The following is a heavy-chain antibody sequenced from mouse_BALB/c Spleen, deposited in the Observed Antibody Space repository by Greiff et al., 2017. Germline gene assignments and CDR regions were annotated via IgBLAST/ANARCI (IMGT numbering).Heavy chain of an antibody. CDR1: GYTFTDYN. J-gene: IGHJ4*01. Sequence: EVQLVESGPELVKPGASVKISCKASGYTFTDYNMHWVKQSHGKSLEWIGYIYPYNGGTGYNQKFKSKATLTVDNSSSTAYMELRSLTSEDSAVYYCARKRSGYYAMDYWGQGTSVTVSS. CDR2: IYPYNGGT. V-gene: IGHV1S29*02. CDR3: ARKRSGYYAMDY.